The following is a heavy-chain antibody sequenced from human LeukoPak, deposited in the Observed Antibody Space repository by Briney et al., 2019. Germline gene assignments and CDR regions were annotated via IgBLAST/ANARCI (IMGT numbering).Heavy chain of an antibody. J-gene: IGHJ4*02. V-gene: IGHV5-51*01. D-gene: IGHD3-22*01. Sequence: GASLKISCKGSGYTFTNYWVGWVRQMPGKGLEWMGTIYPNNSDSRYNPSFRGQVTISVDRSITTAYLLWKGLKASDTAIYYCALSNEAFDSAGYFDYWGQGTLVTVSS. CDR3: ALSNEAFDSAGYFDY. CDR1: GYTFTNYW. CDR2: IYPNNSDS.